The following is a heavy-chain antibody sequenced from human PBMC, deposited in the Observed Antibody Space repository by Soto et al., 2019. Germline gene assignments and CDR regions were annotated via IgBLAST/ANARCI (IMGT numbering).Heavy chain of an antibody. Sequence: EVQLVESGGGLVQPGGSLSLSCAASGFTFSSYGMNWFRQAPGKGLELVSYIGSSSSSIYDADSLKGRFTISRDNAKNSLYLHRNSLRADDTAVYYCASVPLGFFDWLCYCFDFWGQGTLVTVSS. V-gene: IGHV3-48*01. CDR3: ASVPLGFFDWLCYCFDF. J-gene: IGHJ4*02. D-gene: IGHD3-9*01. CDR1: GFTFSSYG. CDR2: IGSSSSSI.